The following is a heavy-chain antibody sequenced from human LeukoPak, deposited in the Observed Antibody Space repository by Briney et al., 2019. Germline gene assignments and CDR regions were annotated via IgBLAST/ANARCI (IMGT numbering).Heavy chain of an antibody. CDR3: AGRDY. CDR1: GGSISSYY. Sequence: SETLSLTYTFSGGSISSYYWSWIRQPAGKGLEWIGVIYTSGSTTYNPSLKSRVTMSVDKSKNQFSLKLTSVTAADTAVYYCAGRDYWGQGTLVTVSS. CDR2: IYTSGST. J-gene: IGHJ4*02. D-gene: IGHD1-26*01. V-gene: IGHV4-4*07.